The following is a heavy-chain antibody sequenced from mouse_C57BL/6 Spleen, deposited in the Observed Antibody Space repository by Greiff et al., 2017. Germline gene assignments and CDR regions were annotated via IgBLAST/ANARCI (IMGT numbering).Heavy chain of an antibody. CDR1: GYAFSSSW. CDR2: IYPGDGDT. J-gene: IGHJ3*01. CDR3: ARGTGTPFAY. D-gene: IGHD4-1*01. V-gene: IGHV1-82*01. Sequence: VQLQQSGPELVKPGASVKISCKASGYAFSSSWMNWVKQRPGKGLEWIGRIYPGDGDTNYNGKFKGKATLTADKSSSTAYMQLSSLTSEDSAVXFCARGTGTPFAYWGQGTLVTVSA.